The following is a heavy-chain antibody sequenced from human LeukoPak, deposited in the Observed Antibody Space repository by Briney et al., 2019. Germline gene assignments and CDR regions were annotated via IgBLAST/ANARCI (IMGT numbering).Heavy chain of an antibody. D-gene: IGHD6-13*01. CDR3: ASLAAAGSYFDY. CDR1: GGSISSGGYY. Sequence: KSSHTLSLTCTVSGGSISSGGYYWSWIRQHPGKGLEWIGYIYYSGSIYYNPSLKSRVTISVDTSKNQFSLKLSSVTAADTAVYYCASLAAAGSYFDYWGQGTLVTVSS. V-gene: IGHV4-31*03. CDR2: IYYSGSI. J-gene: IGHJ4*02.